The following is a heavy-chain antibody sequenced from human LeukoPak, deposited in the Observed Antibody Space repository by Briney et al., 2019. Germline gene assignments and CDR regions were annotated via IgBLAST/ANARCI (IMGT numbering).Heavy chain of an antibody. J-gene: IGHJ1*01. Sequence: ASVKVSCRASGGTFSSYDINWVRQATGQGLGWLGWMNPSSGNTGYAQKLQVRVTMTTDTSTSTAYMELRSLTSDDTAVYYCARDKAVTTELTQYFQHWGQGTLVTVSS. CDR3: ARDKAVTTELTQYFQH. CDR1: GGTFSSYD. D-gene: IGHD4-11*01. CDR2: MNPSSGNT. V-gene: IGHV1-8*02.